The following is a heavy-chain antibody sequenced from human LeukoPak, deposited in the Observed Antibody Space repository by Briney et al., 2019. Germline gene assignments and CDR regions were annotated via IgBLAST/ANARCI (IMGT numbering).Heavy chain of an antibody. CDR1: GFTFSSYW. CDR2: INSDGSSI. D-gene: IGHD2-8*02. V-gene: IGHV3-74*01. CDR3: ARETSTGKYPQNVPDY. Sequence: SGGSLRLSCAASGFTFSSYWMHWVRQAPGKGLVWVSSINSDGSSIAYADSVQGRFTISRDNAKNTLYLQVSSLSVEDTAVYYCARETSTGKYPQNVPDYWGQGTLVTVSS. J-gene: IGHJ4*02.